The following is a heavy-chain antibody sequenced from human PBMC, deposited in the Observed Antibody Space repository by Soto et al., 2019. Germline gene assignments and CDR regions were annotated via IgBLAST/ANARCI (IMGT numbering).Heavy chain of an antibody. V-gene: IGHV1-18*01. CDR2: INPYNGNP. Sequence: QVQLVQSGAEVKKPGASVKVSCKASGYTFTSYGISWVRQAPGQELEWMGWINPYNGNPKYAQKLQGRVTMTTDTSTSTSYTELRSLRSDDTAVYYCARVAAVGLFDYWGQGTLVTVSS. CDR3: ARVAAVGLFDY. D-gene: IGHD1-26*01. J-gene: IGHJ4*02. CDR1: GYTFTSYG.